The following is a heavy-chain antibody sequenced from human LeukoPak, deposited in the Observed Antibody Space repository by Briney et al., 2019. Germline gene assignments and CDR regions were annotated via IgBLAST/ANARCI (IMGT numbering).Heavy chain of an antibody. CDR3: ARQGCSSTSCYNWFDP. V-gene: IGHV5-51*01. Sequence: GESLKISCKGSGSSFTSYWIGWVRQMPGKGLEWMGIIYPGDSDTRYNPSFQGQVTISADKSISTAYLQWSSLKASDTAMYYCARQGCSSTSCYNWFDPWGQGTLVTVSS. J-gene: IGHJ5*02. CDR1: GSSFTSYW. D-gene: IGHD2-2*01. CDR2: IYPGDSDT.